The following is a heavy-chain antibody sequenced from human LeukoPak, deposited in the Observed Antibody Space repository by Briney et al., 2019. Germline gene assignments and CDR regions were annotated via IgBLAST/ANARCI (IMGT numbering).Heavy chain of an antibody. CDR3: ASLINSYSGSYYEDWFDP. D-gene: IGHD1-26*01. J-gene: IGHJ5*02. CDR1: GFTFSNHA. CDR2: ISADAVDT. Sequence: GGSLRLSCVASGFTFSNHAMTWVRQAPGKGLEWVSAISADAVDTFYAPSVKGRFTISRDNSKSTLYLQINSLRAEDTAMYYCASLINSYSGSYYEDWFDPWGQGTLVTVSS. V-gene: IGHV3-23*01.